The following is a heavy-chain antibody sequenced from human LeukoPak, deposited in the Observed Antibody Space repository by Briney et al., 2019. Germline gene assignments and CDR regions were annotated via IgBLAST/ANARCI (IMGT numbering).Heavy chain of an antibody. CDR1: GGSFSSYY. V-gene: IGHV4-39*07. CDR2: IYYSGST. D-gene: IGHD6-19*01. CDR3: AREGSGWYWFDP. J-gene: IGHJ5*02. Sequence: SETLSLTCAVYGGSFSSYYWGWIRQPPGKGLEWIGSIYYSGSTYYNPSLKSQVTISVDTSKNQFSLKLSSVTAADTAVYYCAREGSGWYWFDPWGQGTLVTVSS.